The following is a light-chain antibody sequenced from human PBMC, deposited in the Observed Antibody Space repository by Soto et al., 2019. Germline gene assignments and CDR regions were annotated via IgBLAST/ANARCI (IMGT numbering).Light chain of an antibody. CDR3: QQYNSYPYT. CDR2: DAS. Sequence: DIQMTQSPSTLSASVGDRVTITCRASQSISSWLASYQQKPGKAPKLLIYDASSLESGVPLRFSGSGSGTEFTLPISSLQPDDFAPYYCQQYNSYPYTFGHGTKLEIK. V-gene: IGKV1-5*01. J-gene: IGKJ2*01. CDR1: QSISSW.